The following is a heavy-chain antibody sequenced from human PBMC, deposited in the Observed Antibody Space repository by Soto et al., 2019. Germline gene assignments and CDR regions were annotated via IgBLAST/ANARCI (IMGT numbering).Heavy chain of an antibody. D-gene: IGHD5-18*01. CDR3: ARAALPDTAMVV. CDR2: ISAYNGNT. J-gene: IGHJ4*02. Sequence: ASVKVSCKASGYTFTSYGISWVRQAPGQGHEWMGWISAYNGNTNYAQKLQGRVTMTTDTSTSTAYMELRSLRSDDTAVYYCARAALPDTAMVVWGQGTLVTVSS. CDR1: GYTFTSYG. V-gene: IGHV1-18*04.